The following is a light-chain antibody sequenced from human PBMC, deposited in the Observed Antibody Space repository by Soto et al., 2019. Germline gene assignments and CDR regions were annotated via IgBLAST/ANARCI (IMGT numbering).Light chain of an antibody. CDR3: QSYDSSLSGSVV. CDR2: GNS. J-gene: IGLJ2*01. V-gene: IGLV1-40*01. Sequence: QSVLTQPPSVSGAPGQRVTISCTVSSSNIGAGYDVHWYQQLPGTARKLLIYGNSNRPSGVPDRFSGSKSGTSASLAITGLQAEDEADYYCQSYDSSLSGSVVFGGGTKLTVL. CDR1: SSNIGAGYD.